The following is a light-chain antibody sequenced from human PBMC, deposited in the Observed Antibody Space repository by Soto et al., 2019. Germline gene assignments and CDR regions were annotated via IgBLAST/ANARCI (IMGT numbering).Light chain of an antibody. CDR2: GAS. Sequence: EVVITQSPATLSVSPGERATLSCRASQSVSSNLAWYQQSPGQPPRLLIYGASTKAPGIPARFSGSGSGTEFTLTISSLQSEDFAVYYCQQYNNWPLTFGGGTKVEIK. CDR1: QSVSSN. J-gene: IGKJ4*01. CDR3: QQYNNWPLT. V-gene: IGKV3-15*01.